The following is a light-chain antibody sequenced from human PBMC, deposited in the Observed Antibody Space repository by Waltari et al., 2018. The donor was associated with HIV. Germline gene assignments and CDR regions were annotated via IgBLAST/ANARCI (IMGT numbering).Light chain of an antibody. J-gene: IGLJ3*02. CDR1: SGNLASHY. Sequence: FMLTQPHSVSESPGKTVTISCTRRSGNLASHYVQWYQQRPGSSPTTVIYEDKHRPSGVPDRFSGSIDSSSNSASLTISGLKTEDEADYYCQSFDSTNQVFGGGTKLTVL. CDR3: QSFDSTNQV. V-gene: IGLV6-57*01. CDR2: EDK.